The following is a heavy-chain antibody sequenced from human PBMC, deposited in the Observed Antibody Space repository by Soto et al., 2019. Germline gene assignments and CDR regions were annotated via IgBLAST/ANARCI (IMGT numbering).Heavy chain of an antibody. CDR2: INHSGST. CDR3: ARGIVHFDFDI. D-gene: IGHD1-26*01. CDR1: GGSFSGYY. J-gene: IGHJ3*02. V-gene: IGHV4-34*01. Sequence: SETLSLTCAVYGGSFSGYYWSWIRQPPGKGLEWIGEINHSGSTNYNPSLKSRVTISVDTSKNQFSLKLSSVTAADTAVYYCARGIVHFDFDICGQGTLVTVS.